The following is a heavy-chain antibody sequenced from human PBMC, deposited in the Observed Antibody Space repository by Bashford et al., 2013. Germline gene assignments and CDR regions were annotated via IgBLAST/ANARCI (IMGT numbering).Heavy chain of an antibody. J-gene: IGHJ4*02. Sequence: GGSLRLSCAASGFTFTNVWMNWVRQAPGKGLEWLAVLKAKLMVGQENTRHTSRADSPSQEMIQKQLVYLQMDGLRIEDTAVYYCTTGAALGSYYDYWGQGMLVTPSPQ. CDR3: TTGAALGSYYDY. D-gene: IGHD3-16*01. CDR2: LKAKLMVGQ. CDR1: GFTFTNVW. V-gene: IGHV3-15*01.